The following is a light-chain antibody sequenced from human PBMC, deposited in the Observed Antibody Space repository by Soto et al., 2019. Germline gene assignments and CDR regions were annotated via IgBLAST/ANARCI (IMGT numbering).Light chain of an antibody. CDR2: STS. J-gene: IGKJ4*01. Sequence: EIVLTQSPGTLSLSPGERATLSCRASQSVSSNLAWYQQKPGQAPRLLIYSTSIRAAGIPDRFSVSGSGTDFSPTISRLEPEDFAVYYCQHFGRSPLTFGGGTKGDIK. CDR1: QSVSSN. CDR3: QHFGRSPLT. V-gene: IGKV3-20*01.